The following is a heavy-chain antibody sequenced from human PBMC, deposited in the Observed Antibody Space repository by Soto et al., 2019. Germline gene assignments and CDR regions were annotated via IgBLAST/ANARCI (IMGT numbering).Heavy chain of an antibody. Sequence: SVKVSCKASGYTFTSYYIHWVRQAPGQGLEWMGGINPICGTANYAQKFQGRVTITADTSTSTAYMELSSLRSEDTAVYYCAREGRGYSYGQALAFDYWGQGTLVTVSS. CDR3: AREGRGYSYGQALAFDY. CDR2: INPICGTA. V-gene: IGHV1-69*06. J-gene: IGHJ4*02. CDR1: GYTFTSYY. D-gene: IGHD5-18*01.